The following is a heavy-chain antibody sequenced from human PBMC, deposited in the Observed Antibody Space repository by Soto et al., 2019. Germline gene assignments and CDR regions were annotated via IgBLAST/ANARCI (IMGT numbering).Heavy chain of an antibody. CDR3: ASHHPQQLTPYYYGMDV. V-gene: IGHV5-10-1*01. Sequence: GESLKISCKGSGYSFTSYWISWVRQMPGKGLEWMGRIDPSDSYTNYSPSFQGHVTISADKSISTAYLQWSSLKASDTAMYYCASHHPQQLTPYYYGMDVWGQGTTVTVSS. D-gene: IGHD6-13*01. CDR2: IDPSDSYT. CDR1: GYSFTSYW. J-gene: IGHJ6*02.